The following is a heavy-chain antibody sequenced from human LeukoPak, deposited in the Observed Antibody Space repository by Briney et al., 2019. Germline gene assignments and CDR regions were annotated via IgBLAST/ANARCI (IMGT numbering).Heavy chain of an antibody. CDR3: ARDGYCSSTSCYALFYAFDI. J-gene: IGHJ3*02. V-gene: IGHV1-18*01. CDR2: ISAYNGNR. D-gene: IGHD2-2*03. Sequence: GASVKVSCKASGYTFTSYGISWVRQTPGQGLEWMGWISAYNGNRNHAQKLQGRVNMATDTSTSTAYMELRSLRSDDTAVYYCARDGYCSSTSCYALFYAFDIWGQGTMVTVSS. CDR1: GYTFTSYG.